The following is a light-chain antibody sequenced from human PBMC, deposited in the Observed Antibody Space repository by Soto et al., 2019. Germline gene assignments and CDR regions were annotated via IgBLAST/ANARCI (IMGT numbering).Light chain of an antibody. CDR1: SSVVGTYNL. CDR2: EVS. CDR3: CSYAGSGTYV. V-gene: IGLV2-23*02. J-gene: IGLJ1*01. Sequence: QSALTQPASVSGSPGQSITIPCTGTSSVVGTYNLVSWYQQHPGKAPKLMIYEVSKWPSGVSDRFSGSKSGNTASLTISGLQAEDEADYYCCSYAGSGTYVFGTGTKVTVL.